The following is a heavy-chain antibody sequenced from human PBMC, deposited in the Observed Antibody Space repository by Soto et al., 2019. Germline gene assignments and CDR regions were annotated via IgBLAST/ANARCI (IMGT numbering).Heavy chain of an antibody. CDR2: IYPGDSDT. CDR3: ARIDRSTIQARTSFDY. Sequence: ISSKGSGYSXNSYWIGLVRQIPGNGLGWMGIIYPGDSDTRYSPSFQGQVTISADKSIITAYLQWSSLKASETAMYSCARIDRSTIQARTSFDYWGQGTLATVSS. CDR1: GYSXNSYW. V-gene: IGHV5-51*01. D-gene: IGHD5-12*01. J-gene: IGHJ4*02.